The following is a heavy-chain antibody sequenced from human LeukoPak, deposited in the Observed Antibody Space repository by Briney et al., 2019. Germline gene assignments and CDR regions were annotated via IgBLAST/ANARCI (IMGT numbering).Heavy chain of an antibody. D-gene: IGHD2-2*01. CDR1: DYSMNSGYY. CDR2: FYRSGDT. Sequence: PSETLSLTCTVSDYSMNSGYYWGWVRQPPGKGLEWIGTFYRSGDTSYDPSLESRVTMSVDTPKNQFSLRLTSVTAADTAVYYCATKTGYAPRYYYMDVWGKRDHGHRLL. J-gene: IGHJ6*03. V-gene: IGHV4-38-2*02. CDR3: ATKTGYAPRYYYMDV.